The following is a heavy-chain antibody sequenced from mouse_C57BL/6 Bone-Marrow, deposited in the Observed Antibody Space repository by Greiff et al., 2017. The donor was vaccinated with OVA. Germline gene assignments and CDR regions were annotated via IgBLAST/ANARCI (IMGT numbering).Heavy chain of an antibody. V-gene: IGHV1-58*01. Sequence: EVKLMESGAELVRPGSSVKMSCKTSGYTFTSYGINWVKQRPGQGLEWIGYIYIGNGYTEYNEKFKGKATLTSDTSSSTAYMQLSSLTSEDSAIYFCANGKRGGIYAMDYWGQGTSVTVSS. CDR1: GYTFTSYG. CDR3: ANGKRGGIYAMDY. CDR2: IYIGNGYT. J-gene: IGHJ4*01. D-gene: IGHD2-1*01.